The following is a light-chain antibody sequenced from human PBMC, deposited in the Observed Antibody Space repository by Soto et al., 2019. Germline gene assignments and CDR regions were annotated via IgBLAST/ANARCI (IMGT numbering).Light chain of an antibody. CDR2: DAS. V-gene: IGKV3-11*01. J-gene: IGKJ5*01. CDR3: QQRSNWPPIT. Sequence: EIVLPQSPGTLSLSPGASATLSGRASQSVSSYLAWYQQKPGQAPRLLIYDASNRATGIPARFSGSGSGTDFTLTIRSLEPEDFAVYYCQQRSNWPPITVGKGTRLAIK. CDR1: QSVSSY.